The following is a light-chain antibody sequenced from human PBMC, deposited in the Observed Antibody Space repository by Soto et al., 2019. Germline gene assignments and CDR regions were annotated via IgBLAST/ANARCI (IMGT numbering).Light chain of an antibody. J-gene: IGLJ1*01. CDR3: CSYVGGYSYV. CDR1: SSDVGDYNS. CDR2: DVS. Sequence: QSVLTQPRSVSGSPGQSVTVSCIGTSSDVGDYNSVSWYQQHPGKAPKLMLYDVSKRPSGVPDRFSGSKSGNTASLTISGLQAEDEADYYCCSYVGGYSYVFGIGTKLTVL. V-gene: IGLV2-11*01.